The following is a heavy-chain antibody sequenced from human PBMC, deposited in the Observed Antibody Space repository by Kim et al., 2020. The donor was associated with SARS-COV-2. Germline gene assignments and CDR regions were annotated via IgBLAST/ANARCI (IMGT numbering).Heavy chain of an antibody. J-gene: IGHJ6*01. CDR3: AKDRGLPGPLRMYYYYG. V-gene: IGHV3-30*18. CDR1: GFTFSNYG. Sequence: GGSLRLSCAASGFTFSNYGVHWVRQAPGKGLEWGAVISYDGSDKYYADSVKGRFTISRENSMNSLYLHMNSLTTEDTAVYYCAKDRGLPGPLRMYYYYG. CDR2: ISYDGSDK. D-gene: IGHD3-10*01.